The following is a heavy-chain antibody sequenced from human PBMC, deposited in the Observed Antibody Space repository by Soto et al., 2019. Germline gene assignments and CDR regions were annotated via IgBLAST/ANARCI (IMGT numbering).Heavy chain of an antibody. CDR1: GGSISSCDYY. D-gene: IGHD4-17*01. V-gene: IGHV4-30-4*01. CDR3: ARDGDYDEGGMDV. CDR2: IYYSGST. Sequence: QVQLQESGPGLVKPSQTLSLTCTVSGGSISSCDYYWSRIRQPPGKGLEWIGYIYYSGSTYYKPSLMSRVTISVDTSKNQYSLRLSSVTAADTAGYYCARDGDYDEGGMDVWGQGTTVTVSS. J-gene: IGHJ6*02.